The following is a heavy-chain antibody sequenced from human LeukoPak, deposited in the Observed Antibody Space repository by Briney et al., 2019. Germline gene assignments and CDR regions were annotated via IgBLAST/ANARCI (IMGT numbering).Heavy chain of an antibody. CDR3: MPGRSY. V-gene: IGHV3-7*01. CDR1: GFPFQSYW. J-gene: IGHJ4*02. Sequence: GGSLVLSCTASGFPFQSYWMNWVRQAPGKGLELVANINADGSDKYFMDSVKGRFSISRDNANNRLYLQMTSLRAEDTAVYYCMPGRSYWGQGTLVAVSS. CDR2: INADGSDK. D-gene: IGHD2-2*01.